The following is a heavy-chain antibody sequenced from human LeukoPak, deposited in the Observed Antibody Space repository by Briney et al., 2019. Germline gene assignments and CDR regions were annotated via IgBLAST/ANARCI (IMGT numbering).Heavy chain of an antibody. CDR3: TRGGEILTHYKHIDY. D-gene: IGHD3-9*01. Sequence: ASVKVSCKASGYSFTSYDINWVRQATGQGLEWMGYMNPNTGDTGVTQKFQGRVTMTRDPSINTAYMELTSLRSEDTAVYFCTRGGEILTHYKHIDYWGQGTLVTVPS. CDR2: MNPNTGDT. V-gene: IGHV1-8*01. CDR1: GYSFTSYD. J-gene: IGHJ4*02.